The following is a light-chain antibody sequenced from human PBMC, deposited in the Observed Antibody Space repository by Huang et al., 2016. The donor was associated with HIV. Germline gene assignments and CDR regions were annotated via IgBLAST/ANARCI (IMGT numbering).Light chain of an antibody. CDR2: AAS. CDR3: QKYDSVPRT. CDR1: QDINNY. Sequence: DIQMTQYPSPLSGSVGDRVTITCRASQDINNYLAWYQQKAGQVPKLLSYAASSLQSGVPSRFSGSGSGTDFTLSITSLQPEDVAIYYCQKYDSVPRTFGQGTKVDIK. V-gene: IGKV1-27*01. J-gene: IGKJ1*01.